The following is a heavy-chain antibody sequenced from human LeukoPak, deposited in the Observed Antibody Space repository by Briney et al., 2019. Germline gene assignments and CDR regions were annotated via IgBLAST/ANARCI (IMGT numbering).Heavy chain of an antibody. J-gene: IGHJ4*02. D-gene: IGHD2-2*01. V-gene: IGHV3-30-3*01. Sequence: GGSLRLSCVASGFSFSSYSIHWVRRVPGKGLEWVAVISYDGSNKYYADSVKGRFTISRDNSKNTLYLQMNSLRAEDTAVYYCARGVVVPSYWGQGTLVTVSS. CDR2: ISYDGSNK. CDR1: GFSFSSYS. CDR3: ARGVVVPSY.